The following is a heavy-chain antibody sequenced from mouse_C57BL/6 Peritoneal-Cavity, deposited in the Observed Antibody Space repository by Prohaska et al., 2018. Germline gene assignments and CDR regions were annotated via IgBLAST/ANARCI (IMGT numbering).Heavy chain of an antibody. CDR3: ARLLGDY. CDR1: GIDFSRYW. J-gene: IGHJ4*01. V-gene: IGHV4-1*01. Sequence: EVKLFQSGGGLVQPGGSMKLSCAASGIDFSRYWMTWVRRAPGKGLEWIGEINPDSRTINYAPSLKDKCIISRDNAKKTLYLQRSKVRSEDTALYYCARLLGDYWGQGTSVTVSS. CDR2: INPDSRTI.